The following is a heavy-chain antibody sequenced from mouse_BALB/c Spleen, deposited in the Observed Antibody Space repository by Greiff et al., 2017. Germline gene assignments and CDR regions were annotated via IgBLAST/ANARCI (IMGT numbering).Heavy chain of an antibody. CDR2: ISYSGST. CDR1: GDSITSGY. D-gene: IGHD1-1*01. CDR3: ARSLYYYGSSYDYFDY. V-gene: IGHV3-8*02. Sequence: EVKLVESGPSLVKPSQTLSLTCSVTGDSITSGYWNWIRKFPGNKLEYMGYISYSGSTYYNPSLKSRISITRDTSKNQYYLQLNSVTTEDTATYYCARSLYYYGSSYDYFDYWGQGTTLTVSS. J-gene: IGHJ2*01.